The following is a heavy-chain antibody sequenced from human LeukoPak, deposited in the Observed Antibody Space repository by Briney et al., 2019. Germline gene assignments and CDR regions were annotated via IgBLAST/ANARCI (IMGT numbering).Heavy chain of an antibody. Sequence: PGGSLRHSCAGCGFTFRDYYMRRLRQAPGKGLEWVAYISSSSSYTNNADSVKGRFTISRDNDTNSPYLQMNRLRAEATAVYYCAQIEASVPTCDLGGEGTLVTVSS. CDR2: ISSSSSYT. D-gene: IGHD4-17*01. V-gene: IGHV3-11*06. J-gene: IGHJ4*02. CDR1: GFTFRDYY. CDR3: AQIEASVPTCDL.